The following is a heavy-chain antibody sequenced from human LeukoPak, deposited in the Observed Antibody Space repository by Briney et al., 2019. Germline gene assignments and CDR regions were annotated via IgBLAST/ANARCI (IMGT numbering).Heavy chain of an antibody. D-gene: IGHD4-17*01. V-gene: IGHV1-8*01. CDR2: INPHSGKT. CDR3: ARLSSHYGDYKVDP. Sequence: ASVKVSCKASGYTFTSYDINWVRQATGQGLEWMGWINPHSGKTGYAQKFQGRVTMTTDTSANTAYMDLSSLRSEDTAVYYCARLSSHYGDYKVDPWGQGTLVTVSS. J-gene: IGHJ5*02. CDR1: GYTFTSYD.